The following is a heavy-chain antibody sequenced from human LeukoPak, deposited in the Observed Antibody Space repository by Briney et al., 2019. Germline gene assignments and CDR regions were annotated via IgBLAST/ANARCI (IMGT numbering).Heavy chain of an antibody. V-gene: IGHV4-59*01. CDR3: ARQLGGAFDI. CDR2: IYYSGST. CDR1: GGSISSYY. D-gene: IGHD5-24*01. J-gene: IGHJ3*02. Sequence: SETLSLTCTVSGGSISSYYWSWIRQPPGKGLEWIGYIYYSGSTNYNPPLKSRVTLSVDTSKNQLSLKVSSVTAADTGVYYCARQLGGAFDIWGQATMVTVCS.